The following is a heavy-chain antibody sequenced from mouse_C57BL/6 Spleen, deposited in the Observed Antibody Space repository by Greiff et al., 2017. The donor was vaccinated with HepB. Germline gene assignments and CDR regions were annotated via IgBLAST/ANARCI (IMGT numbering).Heavy chain of an antibody. D-gene: IGHD2-13*01. CDR2: IAPDTGGT. CDR3: MGYSDYVGFAY. J-gene: IGHJ3*01. V-gene: IGHV1-15*01. CDR1: GYTFTDYE. Sequence: VQLQQSGAELVRPGASVTLSCKASGYTFTDYEMHWVKQTPVHGLEWIGAIAPDTGGTAYNQKFKGKAILTADKSSSTAYMELRSLTSEDSAVYYCMGYSDYVGFAYWGQGTLVTVSA.